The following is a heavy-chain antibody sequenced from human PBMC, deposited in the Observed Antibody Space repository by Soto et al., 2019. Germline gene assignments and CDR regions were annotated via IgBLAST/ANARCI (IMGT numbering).Heavy chain of an antibody. D-gene: IGHD6-13*01. Sequence: EVQLLESGGTLVQPGGSLRLSCAASGFTFSSYAMNWVRQAPGKGLEWVSTLSGTDGRTYYADSVQGRFTISRDNSKNTLYLQMNSLRAEDTAVYYCAKGWSSGWYEVVDYWGQGTLVTVSS. V-gene: IGHV3-23*01. CDR3: AKGWSSGWYEVVDY. CDR1: GFTFSSYA. J-gene: IGHJ4*02. CDR2: LSGTDGRT.